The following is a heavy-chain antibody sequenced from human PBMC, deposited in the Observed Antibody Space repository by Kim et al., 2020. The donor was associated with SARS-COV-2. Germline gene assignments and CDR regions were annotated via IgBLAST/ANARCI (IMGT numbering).Heavy chain of an antibody. Sequence: RGRSPIARNNAKNARYLQMNSLRAEDTAVYYCAREKRGAAAAYDYWGQGTLVTVSS. D-gene: IGHD6-13*01. CDR3: AREKRGAAAAYDY. J-gene: IGHJ4*02. V-gene: IGHV3-11*01.